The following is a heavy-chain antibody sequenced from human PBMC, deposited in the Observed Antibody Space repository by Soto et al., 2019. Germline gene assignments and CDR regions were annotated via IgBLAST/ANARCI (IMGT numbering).Heavy chain of an antibody. J-gene: IGHJ4*02. V-gene: IGHV1-69*02. CDR2: IIPILGIT. Sequence: SVKVSCKASGGTFSSYTISWVRQAPGQGLEWMGRIIPILGITNYAQKFQGRVTITADKSTSTAYMELSSLRSEDTAVYSCASPNRKRACGFFFDYGCQGPLVPAS. CDR3: ASPNRKRACGFFFDY. CDR1: GGTFSSYT. D-gene: IGHD7-27*01.